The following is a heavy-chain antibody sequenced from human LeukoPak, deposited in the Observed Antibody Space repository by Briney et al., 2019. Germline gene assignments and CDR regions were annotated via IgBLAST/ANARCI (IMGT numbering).Heavy chain of an antibody. CDR3: AATAVAGTSGY. V-gene: IGHV3-21*01. D-gene: IGHD6-19*01. CDR1: GFTFSSYW. J-gene: IGHJ4*02. CDR2: ISSSSSYI. Sequence: GGSLRLSCAASGFTFSSYWMSWVRQAPGKGLEWVSSISSSSSYIYYADSVKGRFTISRDNAKNSLYLQMNSLRAEDTAVYYCAATAVAGTSGYWGQGTLVTVSS.